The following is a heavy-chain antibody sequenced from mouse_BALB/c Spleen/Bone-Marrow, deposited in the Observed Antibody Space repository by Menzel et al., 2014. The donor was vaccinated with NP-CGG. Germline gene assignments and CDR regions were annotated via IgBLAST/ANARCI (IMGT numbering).Heavy chain of an antibody. CDR2: ISSGVIT. J-gene: IGHJ2*01. CDR3: ARGDDDYDFAY. D-gene: IGHD2-4*01. V-gene: IGHV5-6-5*01. CDR1: GFTFSNYA. Sequence: EVKVEESGGGLVKPGGSLKLSCAASGFTFSNYAMSWVRQTPEKRLEWVASISSGVITYCPDSVKGRFTISRDNARNILYLLMSSLRSEDTAIYYCARGDDDYDFAYWGQGTTLTVSS.